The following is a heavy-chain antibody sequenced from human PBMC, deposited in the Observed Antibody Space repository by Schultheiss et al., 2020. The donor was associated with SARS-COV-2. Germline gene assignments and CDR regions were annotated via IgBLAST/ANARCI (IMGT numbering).Heavy chain of an antibody. CDR1: GGSFSGYY. V-gene: IGHV4-34*01. J-gene: IGHJ4*02. Sequence: SETLSLTCAVYGGSFSGYYWSSIRQPPGKGLEWIGEINHSGSTNYNPSLKSRVTMSVDTSKNQFSLKLSSVTAADTAVYYCATRRRGEFDYWGQGTLVTVSS. CDR3: ATRRRGEFDY. CDR2: INHSGST. D-gene: IGHD3-16*01.